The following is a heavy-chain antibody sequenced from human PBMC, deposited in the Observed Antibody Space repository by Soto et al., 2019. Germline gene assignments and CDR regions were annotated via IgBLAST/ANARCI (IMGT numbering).Heavy chain of an antibody. Sequence: PSETLSLTCTVSGGSISSFAYYWGWIHQPPGKGLEWIGTVYYNENTYYNPSLKSRVTISVDTAKNQFSLNLRSVTAADTAIYFCARRERYYGSTGWFDPWGQGTLVTVSS. CDR1: GGSISSFAYY. D-gene: IGHD3-10*01. CDR3: ARRERYYGSTGWFDP. V-gene: IGHV4-39*01. J-gene: IGHJ5*02. CDR2: VYYNENT.